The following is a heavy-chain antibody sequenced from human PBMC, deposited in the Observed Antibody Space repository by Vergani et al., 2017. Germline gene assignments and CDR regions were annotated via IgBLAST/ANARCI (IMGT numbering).Heavy chain of an antibody. V-gene: IGHV1-46*01. CDR2: INPSGGGT. Sequence: QVQLVQSGAEVKKPGASVKVSCKASGYTFTSYYMHWVRQAPGQGLEWMGIINPSGGGTSYAQKFQGRVTITADESTSTAYMELSSLRSEDTAVYYCARLTYYDSSGYYSFGGIDYWGQGTLVTVSS. D-gene: IGHD3-22*01. J-gene: IGHJ4*02. CDR1: GYTFTSYY. CDR3: ARLTYYDSSGYYSFGGIDY.